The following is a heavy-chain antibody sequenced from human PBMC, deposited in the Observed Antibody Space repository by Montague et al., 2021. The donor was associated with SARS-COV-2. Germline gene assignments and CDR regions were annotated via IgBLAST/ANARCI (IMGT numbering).Heavy chain of an antibody. CDR2: IYYSGST. J-gene: IGHJ6*03. V-gene: IGHV4-31*03. D-gene: IGHD4-23*01. CDR1: GGPISSGGYY. Sequence: TLSLTCTVSGGPISSGGYYWSWIRQHLGKGLEWIGYIYYSGSTYYNPSLKSRVTISVDTSKNQFSLKLSSVTAADTAVYYCASTYGGNLGYYYYYMDVWGKGTTVTVSS. CDR3: ASTYGGNLGYYYYYMDV.